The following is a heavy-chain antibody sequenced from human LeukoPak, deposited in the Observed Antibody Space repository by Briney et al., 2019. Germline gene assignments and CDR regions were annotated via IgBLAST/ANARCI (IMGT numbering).Heavy chain of an antibody. CDR3: ARDRYYDILTGGFGEGGY. V-gene: IGHV3-48*03. CDR1: GFTFSSYE. D-gene: IGHD3-9*01. Sequence: GGSLRLSCAASGFTFSSYEMNWVRQAPGKGLEWVSYISSSGSTIYYADSVKGRFTISRDNAKNSLYLQMNSLRAEDTAVYYCARDRYYDILTGGFGEGGYWGQGTLVTVSS. J-gene: IGHJ4*02. CDR2: ISSSGSTI.